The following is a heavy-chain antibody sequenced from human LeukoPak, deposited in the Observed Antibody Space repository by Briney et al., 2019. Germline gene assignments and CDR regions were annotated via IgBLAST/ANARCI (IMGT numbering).Heavy chain of an antibody. D-gene: IGHD2-15*01. V-gene: IGHV3-9*01. CDR3: ARDGVGDCRGGSCFPGYYYYYMDV. J-gene: IGHJ6*03. CDR2: ISWNSVSI. CDR1: GFTFDDYA. Sequence: PGGSLRLSCAASGFTFDDYAMHWVRQAPGKGLEWVSGISWNSVSIGYADSVKGRFTISRDNAKNSLYLQMNSLRAEDTAVYYCARDGVGDCRGGSCFPGYYYYYMDVWGKGTTVNISS.